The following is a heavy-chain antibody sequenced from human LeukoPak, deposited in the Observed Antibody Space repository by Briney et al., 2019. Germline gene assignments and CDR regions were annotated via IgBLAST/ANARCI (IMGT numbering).Heavy chain of an antibody. D-gene: IGHD4-17*01. CDR1: GGSISSYY. CDR3: ARHEGAAARRQDRQGDGMSDYGDIFGY. CDR2: IYYSGST. Sequence: PSETLSLTCTVSGGSISSYYWSWIRQPPGKGLEWIGYIYYSGSTNYNPSLKSRVTISVDTSKNQFSLKLSSVTAADTAVYYCARHEGAAARRQDRQGDGMSDYGDIFGYWGQGTLVTVSS. V-gene: IGHV4-59*08. J-gene: IGHJ4*02.